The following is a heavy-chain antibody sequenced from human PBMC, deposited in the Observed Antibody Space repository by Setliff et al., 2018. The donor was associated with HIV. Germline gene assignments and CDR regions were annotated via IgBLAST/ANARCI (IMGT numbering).Heavy chain of an antibody. D-gene: IGHD6-19*01. CDR3: ARLGSGWSDSYYYAMDI. Sequence: GASVKVSCKASGGTFSSYAISWVRQAPGQGLEWMGGIIPILGIADYAQKFQGRVTITADESTSTAYMELSSLRSEDTAVYYCARLGSGWSDSYYYAMDIWGQGTTVTVSS. V-gene: IGHV1-69*10. CDR1: GGTFSSYA. J-gene: IGHJ6*02. CDR2: IIPILGIA.